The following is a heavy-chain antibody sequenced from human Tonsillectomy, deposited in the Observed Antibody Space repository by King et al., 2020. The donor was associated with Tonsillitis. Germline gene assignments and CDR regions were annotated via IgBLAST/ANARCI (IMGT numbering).Heavy chain of an antibody. CDR1: GVSISSGSYY. D-gene: IGHD3-3*01. CDR2: IYTSGRT. Sequence: VQLQESGPGLVKPSQTLSLTCTVRGVSISSGSYYGSCIRQAAGNGLEWSGRIYTSGRTNYNPSLKSRVTRAGDTSKNQFSLKLSYVTAADTAVYYCARDRTIFGVVIKTYFDYWGQGTLVTVSS. J-gene: IGHJ4*02. V-gene: IGHV4-61*02. CDR3: ARDRTIFGVVIKTYFDY.